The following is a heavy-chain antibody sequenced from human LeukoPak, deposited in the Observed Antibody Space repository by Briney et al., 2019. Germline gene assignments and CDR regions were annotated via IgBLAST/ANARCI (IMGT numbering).Heavy chain of an antibody. CDR3: AKDQYGGNPQYYFDY. CDR1: GFTFSSYA. V-gene: IGHV3-23*01. J-gene: IGHJ4*02. Sequence: GGSLRLSCAASGFTFSSYAMSWVRQAPGKGLEWVSAISGSGGNTYYADSVKGWFTISTDNSKNTLYLQMNSLRAEDTAVYYCAKDQYGGNPQYYFDYWGRGTLVTVSS. CDR2: ISGSGGNT. D-gene: IGHD4-23*01.